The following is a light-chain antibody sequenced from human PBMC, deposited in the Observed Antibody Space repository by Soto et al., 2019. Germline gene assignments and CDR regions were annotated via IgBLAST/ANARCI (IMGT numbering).Light chain of an antibody. J-gene: IGKJ4*01. CDR3: QQSYRTFLT. V-gene: IGKV1-39*01. Sequence: DIQMTQSPSSLSASVGDRVTITCRASQSISSYLNWYQQKPGKAPKLLIYAASRLQSGVPSRFSGSGSGTDFTLTISSLQPEAFATYYCQQSYRTFLTFGGGTKVESK. CDR1: QSISSY. CDR2: AAS.